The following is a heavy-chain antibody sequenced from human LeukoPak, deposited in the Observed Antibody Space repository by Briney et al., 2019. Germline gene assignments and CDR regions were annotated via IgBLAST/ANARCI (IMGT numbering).Heavy chain of an antibody. J-gene: IGHJ3*02. CDR3: ARDVGGYCTNGVCYGASDM. CDR2: IKQDGSEK. CDR1: GFTFSVYW. D-gene: IGHD2-8*01. Sequence: GGSLRLSCAASGFTFSVYWMSWVRQAPGKGLEWVANIKQDGSEKYYVDSVKGRFTISRDNAKNSLYLQMYSLRAEDTAVYYCARDVGGYCTNGVCYGASDMWGQGTMVAVSS. V-gene: IGHV3-7*05.